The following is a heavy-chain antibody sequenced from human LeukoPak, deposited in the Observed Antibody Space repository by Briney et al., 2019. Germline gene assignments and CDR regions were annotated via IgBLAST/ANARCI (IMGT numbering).Heavy chain of an antibody. CDR3: ARDDYGDYFFPY. J-gene: IGHJ4*02. Sequence: PGGSLRLSCAASGFTFSTYWIHWVRQAPGKGLVWVSRINSDESNTNYADSVKGRFTISRDNAKNTLYLQMNSLRAEDTAVYYCARDDYGDYFFPYWGQGTLVTVSS. CDR1: GFTFSTYW. D-gene: IGHD4-17*01. V-gene: IGHV3-74*01. CDR2: INSDESNT.